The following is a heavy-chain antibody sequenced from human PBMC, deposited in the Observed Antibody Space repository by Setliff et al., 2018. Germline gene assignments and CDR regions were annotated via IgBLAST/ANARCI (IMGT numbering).Heavy chain of an antibody. Sequence: PSETLSLTCTVSGGSIRNYYWSWIRQPPGKGLEWIGYIQTGGSTNYNPSLKSRVNISVDTSKKQFSLKLSSVTAADTAVYYCARGYCSSPSCFFAGWFDPWGQGTLVTVSS. CDR2: IQTGGST. CDR1: GGSIRNYY. V-gene: IGHV4-4*08. J-gene: IGHJ5*02. CDR3: ARGYCSSPSCFFAGWFDP. D-gene: IGHD2-2*01.